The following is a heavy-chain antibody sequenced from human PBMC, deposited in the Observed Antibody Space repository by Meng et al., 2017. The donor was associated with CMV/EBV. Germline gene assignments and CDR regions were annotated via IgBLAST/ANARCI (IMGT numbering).Heavy chain of an antibody. V-gene: IGHV3-21*01. CDR2: ISSSSSYI. CDR1: GFTFSSHS. Sequence: GGSLRPSCAASGFTFSSHSMNWVRQAPGKGLEWVPSISSSSSYIYYADSVKGRFTSSRDNAKNSLYLQMNSLRAEDTAVYYCAKDLGYCSGGSCYSYYFDYWGQGTLVTVSS. CDR3: AKDLGYCSGGSCYSYYFDY. D-gene: IGHD2-15*01. J-gene: IGHJ4*02.